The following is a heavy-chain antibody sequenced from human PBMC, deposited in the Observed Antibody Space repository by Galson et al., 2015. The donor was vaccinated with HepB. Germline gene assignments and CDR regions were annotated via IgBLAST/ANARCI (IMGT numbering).Heavy chain of an antibody. CDR3: TTVGSRARYFDWLGAFDI. CDR2: IKSKTDGGTT. J-gene: IGHJ3*02. Sequence: LRLSCAASGFTFSNAWMSWVRQAPGKGLEWVGRIKSKTDGGTTDYAAPVKGRFTISRDDSKNTLYLQMNSLKTEDTAVYYCTTVGSRARYFDWLGAFDIWGQGTMVTVSS. V-gene: IGHV3-15*01. CDR1: GFTFSNAW. D-gene: IGHD3-9*01.